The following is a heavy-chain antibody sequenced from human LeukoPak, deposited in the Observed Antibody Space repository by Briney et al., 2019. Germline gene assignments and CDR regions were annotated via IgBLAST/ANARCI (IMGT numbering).Heavy chain of an antibody. CDR3: ARESYYGSGSYLGYYYYYMDV. V-gene: IGHV1-46*01. J-gene: IGHJ6*03. CDR2: INPSGGST. D-gene: IGHD3-10*01. CDR1: GYTFTNYY. Sequence: ASVKVSCKASGYTFTNYYMHWVRQAPGQGLEWMGIINPSGGSTSYAQKFQGRVTMTRDMSTSTVYMELSSLRSEDTAVYYCARESYYGSGSYLGYYYYYMDVWGKGTTVTVSS.